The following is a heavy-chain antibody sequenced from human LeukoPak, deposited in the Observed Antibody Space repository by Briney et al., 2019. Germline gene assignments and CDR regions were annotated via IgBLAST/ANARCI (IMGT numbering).Heavy chain of an antibody. D-gene: IGHD2-15*01. CDR1: GYTFTNYD. CDR3: ARDQTLYCSGGSCPGY. V-gene: IGHV1-18*01. Sequence: ASVKVSCKASGYTFTNYDINWVRQAPGQGLEWMGWISAYNGNTNYAQKLQGRVTMTTDTSTSTAYMELRSLRSDDTAVYYCARDQTLYCSGGSCPGYWGQGTLVTVSS. J-gene: IGHJ4*02. CDR2: ISAYNGNT.